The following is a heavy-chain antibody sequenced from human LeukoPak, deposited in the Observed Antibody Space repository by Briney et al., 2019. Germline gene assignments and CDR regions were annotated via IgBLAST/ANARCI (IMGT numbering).Heavy chain of an antibody. V-gene: IGHV5-51*01. D-gene: IGHD2-15*01. CDR2: IYPGDSRT. CDR1: GYSFSTSYW. CDR3: ARHWDGSGIWRAVFDT. J-gene: IGHJ3*02. Sequence: GESLKISCRGSGYSFSTSYWVGWVRQMPGRGLEWMGIIYPGDSRTRYSPSFQGRVTISADKSISTAYLQWRSLKASDTAMYYCARHWDGSGIWRAVFDTWGQGTMVIVSS.